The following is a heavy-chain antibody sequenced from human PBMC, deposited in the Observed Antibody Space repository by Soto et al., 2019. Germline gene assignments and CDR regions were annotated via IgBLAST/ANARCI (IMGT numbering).Heavy chain of an antibody. D-gene: IGHD2-15*01. CDR3: TRDVVIVVVVAATRDYYYGMDV. CDR1: GFTFGDYA. J-gene: IGHJ6*02. V-gene: IGHV3-49*04. Sequence: PGGSLRLSCTASGFTFGDYAMSWVRQAPGKGLEWVGFIRSKAYGGTTEYAASVKGRFTISRDDSKSIAYLQVNSLKTEDTAVYYCTRDVVIVVVVAATRDYYYGMDVWGQGTTVTVSS. CDR2: IRSKAYGGTT.